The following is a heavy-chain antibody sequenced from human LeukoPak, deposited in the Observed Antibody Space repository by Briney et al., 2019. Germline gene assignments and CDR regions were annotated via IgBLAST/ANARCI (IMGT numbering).Heavy chain of an antibody. V-gene: IGHV4-61*01. D-gene: IGHD2-2*01. CDR2: IYYSGST. Sequence: SETLSLTCTVSGGSVSRGSYYWSWIRRPPGRGLEWIGYIYYSGSTNYNPSLKSRVTISVDTSKNQFSLKLSSVTAADTAVYYCAILYCSSSSCYLLGWGQGTLVTVSS. CDR3: AILYCSSSSCYLLG. CDR1: GGSVSRGSYY. J-gene: IGHJ4*02.